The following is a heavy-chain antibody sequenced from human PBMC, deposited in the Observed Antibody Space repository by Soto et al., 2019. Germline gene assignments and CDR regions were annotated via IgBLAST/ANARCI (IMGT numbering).Heavy chain of an antibody. CDR1: GYSISSSNW. CDR3: ARTPEYYYDSSGPGGWYFDL. Sequence: QVQLQESGPGLVKPSDTLSLTCAVSGYSISSSNWWGWIRQPPGKGLECIGYIYYSGSTYYNPSLKSRVTMSVDTSKNQFSLKLSSVTAVDTAVYYCARTPEYYYDSSGPGGWYFDLWGRGTLVTISS. CDR2: IYYSGST. J-gene: IGHJ2*01. V-gene: IGHV4-28*01. D-gene: IGHD3-22*01.